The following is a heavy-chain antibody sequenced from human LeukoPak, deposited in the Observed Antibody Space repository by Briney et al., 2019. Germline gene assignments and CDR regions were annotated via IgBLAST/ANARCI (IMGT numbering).Heavy chain of an antibody. Sequence: GGSLRLSCAASGFTFSNSAMNWVRQDPGKGLEWVSSIDYDSSHIYYAASVRGRFTISRDNARNSVYLQMNSLRVEDTAVYYCARDPLRYLRVGHYDYWGQGTLVAVSS. V-gene: IGHV3-21*01. D-gene: IGHD3-9*01. CDR2: IDYDSSHI. CDR3: ARDPLRYLRVGHYDY. J-gene: IGHJ4*02. CDR1: GFTFSNSA.